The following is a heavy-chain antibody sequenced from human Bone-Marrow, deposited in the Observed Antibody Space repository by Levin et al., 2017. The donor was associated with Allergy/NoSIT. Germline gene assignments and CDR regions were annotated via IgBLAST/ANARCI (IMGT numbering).Heavy chain of an antibody. D-gene: IGHD6-19*01. V-gene: IGHV3-48*03. J-gene: IGHJ4*02. CDR3: AREGVERWLGHDY. CDR2: ISTSGSTI. CDR1: GFTFSAYE. Sequence: GGSLRLSCAVSGFTFSAYEMIWVRQAPGKGLEWVSYISTSGSTIYYADSVKGRFTTSRDNAQNSLFLQMNSLRVEDTAVYYCAREGVERWLGHDYWGQGTLVTVSS.